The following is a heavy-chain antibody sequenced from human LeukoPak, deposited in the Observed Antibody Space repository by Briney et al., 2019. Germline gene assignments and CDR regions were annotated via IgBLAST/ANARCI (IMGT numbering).Heavy chain of an antibody. Sequence: GGSLRLSCAASGFTFSSYEMNWVRQAPGKGLEWVSYISSSGSTIYYADSVKGRSTISRDNAKNSLYLQMNSLRAEDTAVYYCARGRLVRGVTNFDYWGQGTLVTVSS. CDR1: GFTFSSYE. J-gene: IGHJ4*02. D-gene: IGHD3-10*01. V-gene: IGHV3-48*03. CDR3: ARGRLVRGVTNFDY. CDR2: ISSSGSTI.